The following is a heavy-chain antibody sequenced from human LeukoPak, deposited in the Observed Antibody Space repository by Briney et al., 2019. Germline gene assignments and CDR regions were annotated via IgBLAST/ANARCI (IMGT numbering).Heavy chain of an antibody. V-gene: IGHV1-58*01. CDR1: GFTFTSSA. CDR3: AKDSGVLEEFFDY. D-gene: IGHD2-8*01. CDR2: IVVGSGNT. Sequence: ASVKVSCKASGFTFTSSAVQWVRQARGQRLEWIGWIVVGSGNTNYAQKFQERVTITRDMSTSTAYMELSSLRSEDTAVYYCAKDSGVLEEFFDYWGQGTLVTVSS. J-gene: IGHJ4*02.